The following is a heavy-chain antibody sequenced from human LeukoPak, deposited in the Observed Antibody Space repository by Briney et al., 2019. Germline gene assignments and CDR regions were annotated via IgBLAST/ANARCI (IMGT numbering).Heavy chain of an antibody. CDR1: GYTFTAHY. CDR2: IDPNSGGT. CDR3: ARGRGTTMVRGVITNYFDL. Sequence: ASVKVSCKTSGYTFTAHYIHWVRQAPGQGLEWMGWIDPNSGGTNYAQKFLGSVTMTGDTSINTAFMEIRRLRSDETAIYYCARGRGTTMVRGVITNYFDLWGRGSLVTVSS. D-gene: IGHD3-10*01. J-gene: IGHJ2*01. V-gene: IGHV1-2*02.